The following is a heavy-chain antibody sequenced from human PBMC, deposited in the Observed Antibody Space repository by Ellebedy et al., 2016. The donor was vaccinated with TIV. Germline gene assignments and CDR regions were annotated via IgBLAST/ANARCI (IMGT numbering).Heavy chain of an antibody. V-gene: IGHV4-34*01. J-gene: IGHJ5*02. CDR2: INHSGRT. D-gene: IGHD2-2*01. CDR1: GGSFSGYY. Sequence: SETLSLXCGVYGGSFSGYYWRWIRQPPEKGLEWIGEINHSGRTDYSPSLKSRVTISIATSKNQMSLKLTSVTAADTAVYYCARVGGYCDSISCLGVARFDPWGQGTLVTVSS. CDR3: ARVGGYCDSISCLGVARFDP.